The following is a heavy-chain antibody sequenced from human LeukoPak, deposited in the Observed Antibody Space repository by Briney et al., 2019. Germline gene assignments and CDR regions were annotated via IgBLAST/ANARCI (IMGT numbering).Heavy chain of an antibody. D-gene: IGHD6-13*01. CDR2: IYYSGST. CDR3: ATFSSSWAYYYYGMDV. CDR1: GGSVSSGSYY. Sequence: SETLSLTCTASGGSVSSGSYYWSWIRQPPGKGLEWIGYIYYSGSTNYNPSLKSRVTISVDTSKNQFSLKLSSVTAADTAVYYCATFSSSWAYYYYGMDVWGQGTTVTVSS. V-gene: IGHV4-61*01. J-gene: IGHJ6*02.